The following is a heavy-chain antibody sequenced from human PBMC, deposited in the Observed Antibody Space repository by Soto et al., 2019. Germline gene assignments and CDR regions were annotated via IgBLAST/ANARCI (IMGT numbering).Heavy chain of an antibody. J-gene: IGHJ4*02. D-gene: IGHD3-22*01. Sequence: QVQLVQSGAEVKKPGSSVKVSCKASGGTFSSYAISWVRQAPGQGLEWMGGIIPIFGTANYAQKFQGRVTITADESTSPAYMELSSLRSEDTAVYYCARDHYDSSGYYVVARYYFDYWGQGTLVTVSS. CDR1: GGTFSSYA. CDR3: ARDHYDSSGYYVVARYYFDY. CDR2: IIPIFGTA. V-gene: IGHV1-69*12.